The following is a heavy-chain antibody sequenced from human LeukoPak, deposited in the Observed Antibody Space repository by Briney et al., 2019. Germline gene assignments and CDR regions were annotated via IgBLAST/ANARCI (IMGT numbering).Heavy chain of an antibody. CDR3: ARDRGEGLIAAAGTMIDY. Sequence: ASVKVSCKASGYTFTSYYMHWVRLAPGQGLEWMGIINPSGGSTSYAQKFQGRVTMTRDTSTSTVYMELSSLRSEDTAVYYCARDRGEGLIAAAGTMIDYWGQGTLVTVSS. J-gene: IGHJ4*02. D-gene: IGHD6-13*01. CDR1: GYTFTSYY. V-gene: IGHV1-46*01. CDR2: INPSGGST.